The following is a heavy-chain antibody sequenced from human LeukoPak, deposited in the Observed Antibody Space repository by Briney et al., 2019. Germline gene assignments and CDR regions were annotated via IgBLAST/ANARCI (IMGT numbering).Heavy chain of an antibody. Sequence: GSLRLSCAASGFTFSSYWMSWVRQAPGKGLEWVANIKQDGSEKYYVDSVKGRFTISRDNAKNSLYLQMNSLRAEDTALYYCARAVDEGSYYYYYMDVWGKGTTVTVSS. V-gene: IGHV3-7*03. CDR2: IKQDGSEK. D-gene: IGHD3-9*01. J-gene: IGHJ6*03. CDR3: ARAVDEGSYYYYYMDV. CDR1: GFTFSSYW.